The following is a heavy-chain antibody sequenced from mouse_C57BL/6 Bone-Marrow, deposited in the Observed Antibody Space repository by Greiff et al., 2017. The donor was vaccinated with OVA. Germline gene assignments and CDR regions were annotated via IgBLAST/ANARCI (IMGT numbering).Heavy chain of an antibody. Sequence: QVQLQQPGAELVMPGASVKLSCKASGYTFTSYWMHWVKQRPGQGLEWIGEIDPSDSYTNYNQKFKGKSTLTVDKSSSTAYMQLSSLTSEDSAVYYCARVGYSWFAYWGQGTLVTVSA. CDR1: GYTFTSYW. D-gene: IGHD2-3*01. V-gene: IGHV1-69*01. CDR2: IDPSDSYT. CDR3: ARVGYSWFAY. J-gene: IGHJ3*01.